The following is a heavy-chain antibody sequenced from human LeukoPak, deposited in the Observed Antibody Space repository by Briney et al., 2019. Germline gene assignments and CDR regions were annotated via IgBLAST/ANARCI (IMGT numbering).Heavy chain of an antibody. D-gene: IGHD3-16*01. V-gene: IGHV3-23*01. CDR2: ISTTGGMT. CDR3: AKDGGAAFDY. Sequence: GRSLRLSCAASGFTFSSYAMSWVRQAPGEGLEWVSAISTTGGMTYSAASVKGRFTISRDNSKNTVYLQMNSLRADDTALYYCAKDGGAAFDYWGQGTLVTVSS. J-gene: IGHJ4*02. CDR1: GFTFSSYA.